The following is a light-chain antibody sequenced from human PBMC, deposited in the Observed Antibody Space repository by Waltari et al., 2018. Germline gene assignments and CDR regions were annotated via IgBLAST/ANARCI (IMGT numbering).Light chain of an antibody. CDR3: ATWDNPLSGWV. Sequence: QSVLTQPPSVSEAPRQRVAISCSGSRSNIGNNAVNWYLQVPGKAPKLLIYYDDLLPAGVSDRFSVSRSVTSASLAISWLQSEDEGDYYCATWDNPLSGWVCGGGTRLTVL. J-gene: IGLJ3*02. V-gene: IGLV1-36*01. CDR2: YDD. CDR1: RSNIGNNA.